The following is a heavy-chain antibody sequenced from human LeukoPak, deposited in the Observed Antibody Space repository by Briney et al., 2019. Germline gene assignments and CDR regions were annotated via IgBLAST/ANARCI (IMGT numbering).Heavy chain of an antibody. CDR2: ISYDGSNK. V-gene: IGHV3-30-3*01. CDR3: AREQDNYDSSGPHYYFDY. J-gene: IGHJ4*02. CDR1: GFTFSSYA. Sequence: GGSLRLSFAASGFTFSSYAMHWVRRAPGKGLEWVAVISYDGSNKYYADCVKGRFTISRDNSKNTLYLQMNSLRAEDTAVYYCAREQDNYDSSGPHYYFDYWGQGTLVTVSS. D-gene: IGHD3-22*01.